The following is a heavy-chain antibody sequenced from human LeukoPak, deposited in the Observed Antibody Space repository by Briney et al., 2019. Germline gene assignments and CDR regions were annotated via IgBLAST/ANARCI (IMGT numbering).Heavy chain of an antibody. J-gene: IGHJ4*02. Sequence: RPSETLSLTCTVSGGSVSSGSYYWSWFRQPPGKGLEWIGYVHYSGSTTYNPSLKSRVTISVDTSNNQFSLKLSSVTAADTAVHYCATFDYGARQTFDYWGQGTLVTVSS. CDR2: VHYSGST. V-gene: IGHV4-61*01. D-gene: IGHD4-17*01. CDR3: ATFDYGARQTFDY. CDR1: GGSVSSGSYY.